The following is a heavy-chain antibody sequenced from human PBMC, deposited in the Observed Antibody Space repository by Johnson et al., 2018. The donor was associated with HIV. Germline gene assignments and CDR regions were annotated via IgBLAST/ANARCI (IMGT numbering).Heavy chain of an antibody. D-gene: IGHD3-3*01. CDR1: GFTFSSYG. CDR2: IRYDGSNK. V-gene: IGHV3-30*02. CDR3: AKDSTYYDSGGAFDI. J-gene: IGHJ3*02. Sequence: QVHLVESGGGLVQPGGSLRLSCAASGFTFSSYGMHWVRQAPGKGLEWVAFIRYDGSNKYYADSVKGRFTISRDNSKNTLYLQMNSLRAEDTAVYYCAKDSTYYDSGGAFDIWGQGTMVTVSS.